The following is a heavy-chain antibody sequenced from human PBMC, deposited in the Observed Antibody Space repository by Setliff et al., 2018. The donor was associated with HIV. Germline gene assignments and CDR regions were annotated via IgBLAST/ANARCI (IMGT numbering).Heavy chain of an antibody. Sequence: GASVKVSCKASGYTFTGYYMHWVRQAPGQGLEWMGRINPNSGGTNYAQKFQGRVTMTRDTSNSTAYMELSRLRSDDTAVYYCARGPYYDFWSGPGEGNWFDPWGQGTLVTVSS. CDR3: ARGPYYDFWSGPGEGNWFDP. CDR1: GYTFTGYY. V-gene: IGHV1-2*06. CDR2: INPNSGGT. J-gene: IGHJ5*02. D-gene: IGHD3-3*01.